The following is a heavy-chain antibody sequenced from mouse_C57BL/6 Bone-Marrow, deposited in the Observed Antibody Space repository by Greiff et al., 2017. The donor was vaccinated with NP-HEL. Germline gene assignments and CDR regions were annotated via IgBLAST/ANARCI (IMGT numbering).Heavy chain of an antibody. CDR2: SRNKANDYTT. CDR1: GFTFSDFY. D-gene: IGHD1-1*01. Sequence: EVMLVESGGGLVQSGRSLRLSCATSGFTFSDFYMEWVRQAPGKGLEWIAASRNKANDYTTEYSASVKGRFIVSRDTSQSILYLQMNALRAEDTAIYYCARDAKGYGSSYYAMDYWGQGTSVTVSS. J-gene: IGHJ4*01. CDR3: ARDAKGYGSSYYAMDY. V-gene: IGHV7-1*01.